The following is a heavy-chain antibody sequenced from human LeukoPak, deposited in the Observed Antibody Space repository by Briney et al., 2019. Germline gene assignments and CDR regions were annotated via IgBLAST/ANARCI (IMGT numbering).Heavy chain of an antibody. CDR1: GYKFTDDY. CDR2: INPDSGFT. D-gene: IGHD3-16*01. CDR3: APTAEAYTSWWKV. J-gene: IGHJ4*02. Sequence: ASMKVSCKASGYKFTDDYMHWGRQAPGQGLEFMGWINPDSGFTNYAQKFKGRVTMTRDTSISTAYLEVRSLTSDDTAVYYCAPTAEAYTSWWKVWGQGTLVTVSS. V-gene: IGHV1-2*02.